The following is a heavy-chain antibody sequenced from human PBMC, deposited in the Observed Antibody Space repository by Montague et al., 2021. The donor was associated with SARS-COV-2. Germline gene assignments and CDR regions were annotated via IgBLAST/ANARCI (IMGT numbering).Heavy chain of an antibody. V-gene: IGHV3-7*01. CDR1: GFIFNHYW. J-gene: IGHJ4*02. CDR2: IKYDGSEQ. Sequence: SLRLSCAASGFIFNHYWMSWVRQAPGKGLEWVAIIKYDGSEQNYVDSVKGRFTISRDNAKNSLILQMHSLRADDTAVYFCARESTAADYWGQGTLVTVSS. CDR3: ARESTAADY. D-gene: IGHD6-25*01.